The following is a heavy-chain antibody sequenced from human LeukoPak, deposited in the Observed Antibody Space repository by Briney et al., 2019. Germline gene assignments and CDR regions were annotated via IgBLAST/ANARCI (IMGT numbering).Heavy chain of an antibody. CDR1: GCTFTSYG. CDR3: ARWFYGGPYNWFDS. Sequence: GASVKVSCKASGCTFTSYGISWVRQAPGQGLEWMGWISAYNGNTNYAQKLQGRVTMTTDTSTSTAYMELRSLRSDDTAVYYCARWFYGGPYNWFDSWGQGTLVTVSS. V-gene: IGHV1-18*01. D-gene: IGHD4-23*01. CDR2: ISAYNGNT. J-gene: IGHJ5*01.